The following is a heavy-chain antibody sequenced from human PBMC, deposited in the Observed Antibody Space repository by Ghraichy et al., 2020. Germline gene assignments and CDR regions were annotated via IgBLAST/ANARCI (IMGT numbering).Heavy chain of an antibody. Sequence: GESLNISCAASGFTVSTNYMTWLRQAPGKGLEWVSAINNDGSTYYADSVKGRFTTSRENTKNTPYLQMKSLRAEDTAVYYCARSAGNFRTRFDDWGQGTLVTVSS. J-gene: IGHJ4*02. CDR1: GFTVSTNY. CDR2: INNDGST. V-gene: IGHV3-66*01. D-gene: IGHD1-7*01. CDR3: ARSAGNFRTRFDD.